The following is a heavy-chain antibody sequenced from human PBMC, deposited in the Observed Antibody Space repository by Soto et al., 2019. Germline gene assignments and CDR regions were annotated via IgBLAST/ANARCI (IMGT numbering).Heavy chain of an antibody. CDR2: IWYDGSNK. J-gene: IGHJ4*02. V-gene: IGHV3-33*01. Sequence: QVQLVESGGGVVQPGRSLRLSCAASGFTFSSYGMYWVRQAPGKGLEWVAVIWYDGSNKYYADSVKGRFTISRDNSKNTLYLQMNSLRAEDTAVYYCARERNRSYSSSWGLDYWGQGTLVTVSS. D-gene: IGHD6-13*01. CDR1: GFTFSSYG. CDR3: ARERNRSYSSSWGLDY.